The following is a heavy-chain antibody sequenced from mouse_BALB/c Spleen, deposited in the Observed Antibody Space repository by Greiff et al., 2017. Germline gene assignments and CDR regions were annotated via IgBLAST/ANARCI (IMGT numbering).Heavy chain of an antibody. J-gene: IGHJ3*01. CDR3: ARNRGDYARAWFAY. Sequence: QVQLKESGPGLVQPSQSLSITCTVSGFSLTSYGVHWVRQSPGKGLEWLGVIWSGGSTDYNAAFISRLSISKDNSKSQVFFKMNSLQANDTAIYYCARNRGDYARAWFAYWGQGTLVTVSA. V-gene: IGHV2-2*02. CDR1: GFSLTSYG. D-gene: IGHD2-4*01. CDR2: IWSGGST.